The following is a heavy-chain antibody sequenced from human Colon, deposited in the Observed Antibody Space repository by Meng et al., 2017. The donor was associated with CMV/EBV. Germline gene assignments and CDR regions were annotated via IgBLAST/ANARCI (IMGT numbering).Heavy chain of an antibody. CDR3: ARVEIWSGYQPPGNYYYYYGMDV. Sequence: ASVKVYCKASGYTFTGYYMHWVRQAPGQGLEWMGWINPNSGGTNYAQKFQGRVTMTRDTSISTAYMELSRLRSDDTAVYYCARVEIWSGYQPPGNYYYYYGMDVWGQGTTVTVSS. CDR1: GYTFTGYY. V-gene: IGHV1-2*02. D-gene: IGHD3-3*01. J-gene: IGHJ6*02. CDR2: INPNSGGT.